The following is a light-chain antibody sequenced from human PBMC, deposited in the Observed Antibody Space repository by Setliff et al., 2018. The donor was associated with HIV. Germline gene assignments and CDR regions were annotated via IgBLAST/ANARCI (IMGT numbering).Light chain of an antibody. Sequence: QSVLTQAASVSGSPGQSITMSCTGTRSDVGGYNYVSWYQQHPGKAPKLMIYEVSNRPSWVSNRFSGSKSGNTASLTISGLQAEDEADYYCSSYTFSSTPYVFGTGTKVTVL. CDR3: SSYTFSSTPYV. J-gene: IGLJ1*01. V-gene: IGLV2-14*01. CDR1: RSDVGGYNY. CDR2: EVS.